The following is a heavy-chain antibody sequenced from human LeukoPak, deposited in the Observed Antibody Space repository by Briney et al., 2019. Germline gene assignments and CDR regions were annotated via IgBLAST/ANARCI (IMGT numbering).Heavy chain of an antibody. V-gene: IGHV3-21*01. CDR1: GFTFSSYS. Sequence: PGGSLRLSCAASGFTFSSYSMNWVSQAPGKGLEWVSSISGSSYYIYYADSVKGRFTISRDNAKNSLYLQMNSLRAEDTAAYYCASSGSYLYFQHWGQGTLVTVSS. CDR2: ISGSSYYI. J-gene: IGHJ1*01. D-gene: IGHD1-26*01. CDR3: ASSGSYLYFQH.